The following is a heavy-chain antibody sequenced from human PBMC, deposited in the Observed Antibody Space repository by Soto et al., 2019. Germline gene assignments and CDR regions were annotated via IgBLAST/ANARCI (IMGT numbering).Heavy chain of an antibody. D-gene: IGHD2-15*01. J-gene: IGHJ4*02. CDR1: SGSTSSSNW. V-gene: IGHV4-4*02. CDR2: IYHSGST. CDR3: ARYCSSGSCSSSFDY. Sequence: PSETLSLTCAVSSGSTSSSNWWSWVRQPPGKGLEWIGEIYHSGSTNYNPSLKSRVTISMDRSKNQFSLKLSSVTAADTAVYYCARYCSSGSCSSSFDYWGQGTLVTVSS.